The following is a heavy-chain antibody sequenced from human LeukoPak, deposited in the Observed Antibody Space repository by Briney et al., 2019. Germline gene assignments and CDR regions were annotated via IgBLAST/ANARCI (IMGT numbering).Heavy chain of an antibody. J-gene: IGHJ5*02. Sequence: GGSLRLSCVASGFTFSNYWMHWVRQVPGKGLVWVAHINSDGSITRYADSVKGRFTISRDNPKNMLYLQINSLRAEDTAVYYCAGVGGESPRWFDPWGQGTLVTVSS. CDR1: GFTFSNYW. CDR3: AGVGGESPRWFDP. CDR2: INSDGSIT. V-gene: IGHV3-74*01. D-gene: IGHD3-10*01.